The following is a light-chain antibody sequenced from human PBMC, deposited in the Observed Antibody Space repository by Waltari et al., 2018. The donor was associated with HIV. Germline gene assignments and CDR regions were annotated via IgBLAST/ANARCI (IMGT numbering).Light chain of an antibody. CDR1: SSDVAAYTP. Sequence: QSALTQPRSVSGSPGQSVTISCTGTSSDVAAYTPVSWYQQHPGKAPKLMIYDVSERPSGVPDRFSGSKSGNTASLTISGLQAEDEADYYCCSYAGNYTPFVFGTGTKVTVL. CDR3: CSYAGNYTPFV. J-gene: IGLJ1*01. CDR2: DVS. V-gene: IGLV2-11*01.